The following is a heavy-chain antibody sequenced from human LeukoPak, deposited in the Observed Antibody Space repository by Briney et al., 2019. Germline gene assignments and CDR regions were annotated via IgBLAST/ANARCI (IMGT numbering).Heavy chain of an antibody. J-gene: IGHJ4*02. CDR3: ARGAPGDLQVDY. CDR1: GGSIISSSYY. Sequence: SETLSLTCSVSGGSIISSSYYWGWIRQPPGKGLEWIGSIYHSGSTYYNPSLKSRVTISLDTSKNQFSLKLSSVTAADTAVYYCARGAPGDLQVDYWGQGTLVTVSS. CDR2: IYHSGST. V-gene: IGHV4-39*07. D-gene: IGHD4-17*01.